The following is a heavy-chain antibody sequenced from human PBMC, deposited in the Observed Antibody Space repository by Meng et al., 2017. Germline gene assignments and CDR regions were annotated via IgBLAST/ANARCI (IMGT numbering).Heavy chain of an antibody. V-gene: IGHV1-69*13. D-gene: IGHD6-19*01. CDR1: GGTFSSYA. J-gene: IGHJ4*02. CDR3: ARVLSGWYSGFDY. Sequence: SVKVSCKASGGTFSSYAIGWVRQAPGQGLEWMGGIIPMFDTPNYAQKFRGRVTITADESTSTAYMELTSLRSEDTAVYYCARVLSGWYSGFDYWGQGNLV. CDR2: IIPMFDTP.